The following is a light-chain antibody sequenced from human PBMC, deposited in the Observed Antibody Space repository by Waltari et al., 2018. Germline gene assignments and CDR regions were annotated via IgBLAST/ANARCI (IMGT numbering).Light chain of an antibody. CDR2: DNN. CDR1: SSNSGNFY. V-gene: IGLV1-51*01. Sequence: QSVLTQPPSVSAATGQKVTISYSGSSSNSGNFYVSWYQQFPGTAPKRLIYDNNKRPSGIPDRFSGSKSGTSATLGITGLQTGDEADYYCGTWDSSLSAWVFGGGTKLTVL. CDR3: GTWDSSLSAWV. J-gene: IGLJ3*02.